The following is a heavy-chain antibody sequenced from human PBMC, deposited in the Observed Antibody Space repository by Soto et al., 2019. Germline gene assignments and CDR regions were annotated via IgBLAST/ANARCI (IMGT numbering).Heavy chain of an antibody. CDR3: ARDGMYSSGYDY. Sequence: QVQLVESGGGVVPPGRSLRLSCAASGFTFSSYGMHWVRQAPGKGLEWVAVIWYDGSNKYYADSVKGRFTISRDNSKNTLYLQMNSLRAEDTAVYYCARDGMYSSGYDYWGQGTLVTVSS. D-gene: IGHD3-22*01. V-gene: IGHV3-33*01. J-gene: IGHJ4*02. CDR1: GFTFSSYG. CDR2: IWYDGSNK.